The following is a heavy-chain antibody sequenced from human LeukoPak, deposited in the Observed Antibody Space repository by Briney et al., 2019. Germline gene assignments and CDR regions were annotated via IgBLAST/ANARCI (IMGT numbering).Heavy chain of an antibody. V-gene: IGHV3-48*02. CDR2: ITSSSSTI. Sequence: GGSLRLSCAASGFILSTYGMNWVRQAPGKGLEWVSYITSSSSTIFYADSVKGRFTISRDNAKNSLYLEMNSLRDEDTAVYYCARDAYYSDSSGYHFDYWGQGTLVTVSS. CDR3: ARDAYYSDSSGYHFDY. D-gene: IGHD3-22*01. CDR1: GFILSTYG. J-gene: IGHJ4*02.